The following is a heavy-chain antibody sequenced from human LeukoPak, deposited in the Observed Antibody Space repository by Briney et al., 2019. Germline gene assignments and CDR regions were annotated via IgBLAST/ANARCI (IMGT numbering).Heavy chain of an antibody. CDR3: ARGRTTVVTRGGSLDY. CDR2: INAGNGNT. Sequence: GASVKVSCKASGYTFTSYAMHWVRQAPGQRLEWMGWINAGNGNTKYSQKFQGRVTITRDTSASTAYMELSSLRSEDTAVYYCARGRTTVVTRGGSLDYWGQGTLVTVSS. J-gene: IGHJ4*02. CDR1: GYTFTSYA. V-gene: IGHV1-3*01. D-gene: IGHD4-23*01.